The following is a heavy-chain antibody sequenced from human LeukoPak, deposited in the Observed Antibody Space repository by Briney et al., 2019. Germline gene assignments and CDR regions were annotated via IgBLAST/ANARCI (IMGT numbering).Heavy chain of an antibody. Sequence: PGGSLRLSCVLSGFTFRTTYMSWVRQAPGKGLEWVSLIYGGGSTYYADSVKCRFTMSKDTSKNTVYLQMNSLRAEDTAVYYCARDAYSSGWFGWFDPWGQGTLVTVSS. CDR3: ARDAYSSGWFGWFDP. CDR1: GFTFRTTY. CDR2: IYGGGST. D-gene: IGHD6-19*01. J-gene: IGHJ5*02. V-gene: IGHV3-53*01.